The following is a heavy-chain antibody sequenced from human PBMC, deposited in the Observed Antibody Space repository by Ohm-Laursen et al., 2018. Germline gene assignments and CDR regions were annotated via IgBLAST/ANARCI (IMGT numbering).Heavy chain of an antibody. V-gene: IGHV3-23*01. D-gene: IGHD6-25*01. J-gene: IGHJ4*02. Sequence: GSLRLSCTAAGFTFSNYAVSWVRQAPGKGLEWVSAISGSGGSTYYADSVKGRFTISRDNSKNTLYLQMNSLRDEDTAVYYCATAGPYSGDDYWGQGTLVNVSS. CDR1: GFTFSNYA. CDR3: ATAGPYSGDDY. CDR2: ISGSGGST.